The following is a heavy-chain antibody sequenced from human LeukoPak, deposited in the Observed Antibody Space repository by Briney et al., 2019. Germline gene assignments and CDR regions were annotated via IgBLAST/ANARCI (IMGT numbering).Heavy chain of an antibody. CDR1: GGSFSDYY. Sequence: SETLSLTCAVYGGSFSDYYRSWIRQPPGKGLEWIGEITHSGSTNYNPSLKSRGAISVDTSKNQFSLKLTSVTAADTAVYYCARGFCSNTRCYKEMATILPDYWGQGALVTVSS. D-gene: IGHD2-2*02. CDR2: ITHSGST. CDR3: ARGFCSNTRCYKEMATILPDY. J-gene: IGHJ4*02. V-gene: IGHV4-34*01.